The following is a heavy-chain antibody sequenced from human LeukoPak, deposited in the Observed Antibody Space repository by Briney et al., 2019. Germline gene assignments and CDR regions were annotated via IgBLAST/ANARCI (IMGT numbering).Heavy chain of an antibody. CDR1: GGTFSSYA. Sequence: ASVKVSCKASGGTFSSYAISWVRQAPGQGLEWMGGIIPIFGTANYAQKFQGRVTITADKSTSTVYMELSSLRSEDTAVYYCARVISGDIVVVGEENYYYYMDVWGKGTTVTVSS. D-gene: IGHD2-2*01. J-gene: IGHJ6*03. CDR2: IIPIFGTA. CDR3: ARVISGDIVVVGEENYYYYMDV. V-gene: IGHV1-69*06.